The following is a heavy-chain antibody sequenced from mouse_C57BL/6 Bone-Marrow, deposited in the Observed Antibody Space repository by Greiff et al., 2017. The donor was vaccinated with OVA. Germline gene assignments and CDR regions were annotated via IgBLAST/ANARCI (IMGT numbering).Heavy chain of an antibody. Sequence: QVQLQQPGAELVKPGASVKLSCKASGYTFTSYWMQWVKQRPGQGLEWIGEIDPSDSYTNYNQKFKGKATLTVDKYSSTAYMQLISLTSEDSAVYYCARYGKPYVDYWGQGTTLTVSS. V-gene: IGHV1-50*01. CDR2: IDPSDSYT. CDR3: ARYGKPYVDY. D-gene: IGHD2-1*01. CDR1: GYTFTSYW. J-gene: IGHJ2*01.